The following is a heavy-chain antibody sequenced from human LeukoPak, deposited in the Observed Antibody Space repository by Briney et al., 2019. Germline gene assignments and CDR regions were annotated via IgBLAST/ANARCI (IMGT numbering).Heavy chain of an antibody. CDR3: ARRVGYNSSLDY. Sequence: GASVKVSCKASGYTFTSYGISWVRQAPGQGLEWMGWISAYNGNTNYAQKLQGRVTMTRDMSTSTVYMELSSLRSEDTAVYYCARRVGYNSSLDYWGQGTLVTVSS. CDR1: GYTFTSYG. D-gene: IGHD6-13*01. CDR2: ISAYNGNT. J-gene: IGHJ4*02. V-gene: IGHV1-18*01.